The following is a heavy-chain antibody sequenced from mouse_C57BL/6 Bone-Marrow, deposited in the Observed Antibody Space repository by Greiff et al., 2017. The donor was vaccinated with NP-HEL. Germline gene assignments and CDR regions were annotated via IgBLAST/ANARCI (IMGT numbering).Heavy chain of an antibody. V-gene: IGHV1-81*01. CDR1: GYTFTSYG. D-gene: IGHD1-1*01. J-gene: IGHJ3*01. CDR2: IYPRSGNT. Sequence: QVQLQQSGAELARPGASVKLSCKASGYTFTSYGISWVKQRTGQGLEWIGEIYPRSGNTYYNEKFKGKATLTADKSSSTAYMGLRSLTSEDSAVYFCARDDGSSYGFAYWGQGTLVTVSA. CDR3: ARDDGSSYGFAY.